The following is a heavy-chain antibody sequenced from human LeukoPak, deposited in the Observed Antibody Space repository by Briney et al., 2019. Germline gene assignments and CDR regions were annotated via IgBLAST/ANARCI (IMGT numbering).Heavy chain of an antibody. CDR2: INHSGST. J-gene: IGHJ4*02. V-gene: IGHV4-34*01. CDR1: GGSFSGYY. D-gene: IGHD3-9*01. Sequence: SETLSLTCAVYGGSFSGYYWSWIRQPPGKGLEWIGEINHSGSTNYNPSLKSRVTISVGTSKNQFSLKLSSVTAADAAVYYCARAKTGYYIRRNYFDYWGQGTLVTVSS. CDR3: ARAKTGYYIRRNYFDY.